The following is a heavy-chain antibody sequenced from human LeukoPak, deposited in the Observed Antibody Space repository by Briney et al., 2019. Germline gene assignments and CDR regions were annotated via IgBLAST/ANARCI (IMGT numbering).Heavy chain of an antibody. V-gene: IGHV5-51*01. CDR3: ARLGGGYGSGSYIYY. CDR1: GYSFTSYW. Sequence: GESLKISCKGSGYSFTSYWIGWVRQMPGKGLEWMGIIYPGDSDTRYSPSFQGQVTISADKSISTAYLQWSSLKASDTAMYYCARLGGGYGSGSYIYYWGQGTLVTVSS. J-gene: IGHJ4*02. D-gene: IGHD3-10*01. CDR2: IYPGDSDT.